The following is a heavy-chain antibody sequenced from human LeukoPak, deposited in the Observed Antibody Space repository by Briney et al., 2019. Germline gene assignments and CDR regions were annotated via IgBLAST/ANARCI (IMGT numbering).Heavy chain of an antibody. D-gene: IGHD1-26*01. J-gene: IGHJ4*02. CDR1: GGSISSGDYS. Sequence: SETLSLTCTVSGGSISSGDYSWSWIRQPPGKGLEWIGYIYYSGSTYYNPSLKSRVTISVDTSKNQFSLKLSSVTAADTAVYYCARVTLYSGSYHIDYWGQGTLVTVSS. CDR2: IYYSGST. CDR3: ARVTLYSGSYHIDY. V-gene: IGHV4-30-4*01.